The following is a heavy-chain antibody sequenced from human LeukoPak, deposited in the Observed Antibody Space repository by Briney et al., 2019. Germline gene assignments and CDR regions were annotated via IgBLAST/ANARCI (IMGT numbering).Heavy chain of an antibody. D-gene: IGHD2-15*01. Sequence: GGSLRLSCAASGFTFSNCAMNWVRQAPGKGLEWVSAISGTGGRTYYADSVKGRFTISRDNSKNTLYLQMNSLRAEDTAVYYCAKGVVVAAKGSFDYWGQGTLVTVSS. CDR2: ISGTGGRT. CDR1: GFTFSNCA. CDR3: AKGVVVAAKGSFDY. J-gene: IGHJ4*02. V-gene: IGHV3-23*01.